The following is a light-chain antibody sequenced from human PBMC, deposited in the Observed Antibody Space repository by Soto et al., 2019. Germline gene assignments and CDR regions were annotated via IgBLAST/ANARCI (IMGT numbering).Light chain of an antibody. CDR1: SSDVGGYNY. V-gene: IGLV2-14*01. Sequence: ALTQPASVSGSPGQSITISCTGTSSDVGGYNYVSWYQQHPGKAPKLMIYEVSNRPSGVSNRFSGSKSGNTASLTISGLQAEDEADYYCSSYTSSSSYVFGTGTKLTVL. CDR2: EVS. J-gene: IGLJ1*01. CDR3: SSYTSSSSYV.